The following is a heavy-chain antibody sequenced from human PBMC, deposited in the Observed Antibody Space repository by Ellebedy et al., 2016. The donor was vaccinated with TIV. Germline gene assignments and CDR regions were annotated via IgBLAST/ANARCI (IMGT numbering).Heavy chain of an antibody. CDR2: IIPIFGTA. CDR3: ARGREQWHHFDS. V-gene: IGHV1-69*13. Sequence: SVKVSXKASGGTFSSYAISWVRQAPGQGLEWMGGIIPIFGTANYAQKFQGRVTITADESTSTAYMELSSLRSEDTAVYYCARGREQWHHFDSWGQGTLVTVSS. D-gene: IGHD6-19*01. CDR1: GGTFSSYA. J-gene: IGHJ4*02.